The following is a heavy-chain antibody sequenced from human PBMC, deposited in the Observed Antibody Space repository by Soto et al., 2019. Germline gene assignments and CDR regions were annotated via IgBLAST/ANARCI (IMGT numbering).Heavy chain of an antibody. V-gene: IGHV5-10-1*01. CDR1: GYSFTSYW. Sequence: PGESLKISCKGSGYSFTSYWISWVRQMPGKGLEWMGRIDPSDSYTNYSPSFQGHVTISADKSISTAYLQWSSLKASDTAMYYCARNGCSGGSCYYYYGMDVWGQGTTVTVSS. CDR2: IDPSDSYT. CDR3: ARNGCSGGSCYYYYGMDV. J-gene: IGHJ6*02. D-gene: IGHD2-15*01.